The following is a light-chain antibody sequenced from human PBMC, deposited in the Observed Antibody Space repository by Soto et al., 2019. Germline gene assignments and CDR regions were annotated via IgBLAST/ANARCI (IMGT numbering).Light chain of an antibody. J-gene: IGKJ1*01. CDR1: QSVSSSY. V-gene: IGKV3-15*01. CDR2: GAS. Sequence: DIVLTQSPATLSLSPGERATLSCRASQSVSSSYLAWYQQKPGQAPRLLIYGASTRATGIPARFSGSGSGTEFTLTISSLQSEDFAVYYCQQYNNWPQTFGQGTKVDIK. CDR3: QQYNNWPQT.